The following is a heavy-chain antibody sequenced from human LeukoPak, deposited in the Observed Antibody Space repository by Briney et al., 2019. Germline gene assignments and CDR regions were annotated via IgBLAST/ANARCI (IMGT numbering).Heavy chain of an antibody. CDR1: GFTFSPHS. D-gene: IGHD6-19*01. J-gene: IGHJ4*02. CDR2: ISSSSSTI. CDR3: ARGRAVAGTGNIYFDY. V-gene: IGHV3-48*02. Sequence: GGSLRLSCVASGFTFSPHSMNWVRQAPGKGLEWVSYISSSSSTIYYADSVKGRFTISRDSAKNSLYLQMNSLRDEDTAVYYCARGRAVAGTGNIYFDYWGQGTLVTVSS.